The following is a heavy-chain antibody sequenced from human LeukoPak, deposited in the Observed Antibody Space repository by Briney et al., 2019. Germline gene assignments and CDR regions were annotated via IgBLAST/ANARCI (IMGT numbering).Heavy chain of an antibody. CDR2: INPNSGGT. CDR1: GYTFPSFG. D-gene: IGHD1-26*01. CDR3: ARVYSGSYYVYAFDI. Sequence: ASVKVSCKASGYTFPSFGISWVRQAPGQGLEWMGWINPNSGGTNYAQKLQGRVTMTTDTSTSTAYMELRSLRSDDTAVYYCARVYSGSYYVYAFDIWGQGTMVTVSS. J-gene: IGHJ3*02. V-gene: IGHV1-18*01.